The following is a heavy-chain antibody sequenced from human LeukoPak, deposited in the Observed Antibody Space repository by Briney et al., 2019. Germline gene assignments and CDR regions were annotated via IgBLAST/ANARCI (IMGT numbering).Heavy chain of an antibody. CDR3: ARAKLYCSSTSCYDFDY. J-gene: IGHJ4*02. V-gene: IGHV1-2*06. Sequence: ASVKVSCTASAYTFTSYDINWVRQAPGQGLEWMGRINPNSGGTNYAQKFQGRVTMTRDTSISTAYMELSRLRSDDTAVYYCARAKLYCSSTSCYDFDYWGQGTLVTVSS. D-gene: IGHD2-2*01. CDR1: AYTFTSYD. CDR2: INPNSGGT.